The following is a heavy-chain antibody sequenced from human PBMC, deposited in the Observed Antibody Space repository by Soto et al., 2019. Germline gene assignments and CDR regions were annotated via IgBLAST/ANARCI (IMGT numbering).Heavy chain of an antibody. D-gene: IGHD5-12*01. J-gene: IGHJ6*02. CDR2: MNPNSGNT. CDR1: GYTFTSYD. V-gene: IGHV1-8*01. CDR3: ARELRGYSGYDFFRANYYYGMDV. Sequence: GASVKVSCKASGYTFTSYDINWVRQATGQGLEWMGWMNPNSGNTGYAQKFQGRVTMTRNTSISTAYMELSSLRSEDTAVYYCARELRGYSGYDFFRANYYYGMDVWGQGTTVTVSS.